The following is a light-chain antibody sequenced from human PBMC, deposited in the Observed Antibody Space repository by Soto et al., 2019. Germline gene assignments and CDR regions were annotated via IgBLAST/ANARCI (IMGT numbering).Light chain of an antibody. V-gene: IGKV1-9*01. J-gene: IGKJ2*03. CDR3: QHLHTYPFS. Sequence: DIQLTQSPSFLSASLGDRVTVSCRASQNISTSLAWFQQKAGKVPQLLVYPASTLQDGVPSRFSGSGSGTYFTLTINNLQAEDFATYYCQHLHTYPFSFGPGTKLDIK. CDR1: QNISTS. CDR2: PAS.